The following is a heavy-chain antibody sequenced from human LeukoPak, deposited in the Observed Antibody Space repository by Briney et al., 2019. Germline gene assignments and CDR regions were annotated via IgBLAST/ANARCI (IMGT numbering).Heavy chain of an antibody. V-gene: IGHV3-30-3*01. CDR1: GFTFSSYA. D-gene: IGHD2-2*01. J-gene: IGHJ6*03. CDR3: ARGLSYHLKYYYYYMDV. Sequence: GGSLRLSCAASGFTFSSYAMNWVRQAPGKGLEWVAVISYDDTNKYYADSVKGRFTISRDNSKNTLYLQMNSLRAEDTAVYYCARGLSYHLKYYYYYMDVWGKGTTVTVSS. CDR2: ISYDDTNK.